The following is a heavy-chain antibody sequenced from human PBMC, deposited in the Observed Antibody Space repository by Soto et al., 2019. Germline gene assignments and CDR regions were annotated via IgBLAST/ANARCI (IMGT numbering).Heavy chain of an antibody. V-gene: IGHV3-23*01. Sequence: GGSLRLSCAASGFTFSSYAMSWVRQAPGKGLEWVSAISGSGGSTYYADSVKGRFTITRDNSKNTLYLKMNSLRAEDTTIYYCAKDCSSTSCYQPHDAFDIWGQGTMVTVSS. D-gene: IGHD2-2*01. CDR1: GFTFSSYA. J-gene: IGHJ3*02. CDR2: ISGSGGST. CDR3: AKDCSSTSCYQPHDAFDI.